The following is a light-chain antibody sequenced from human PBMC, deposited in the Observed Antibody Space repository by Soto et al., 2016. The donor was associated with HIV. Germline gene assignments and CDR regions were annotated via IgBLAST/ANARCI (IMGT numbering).Light chain of an antibody. V-gene: IGKV1-12*01. Sequence: EIQMTQSPSTLSASVGDRVTITCRATQSVNTWLAWYQQKPGKAPKLLIYKASTLQSGVPSRFSGSGSGTEFTLTISNLQPEDFATYFCQQANSFPPPFGQGTKLEIK. CDR3: QQANSFPPP. CDR2: KAS. CDR1: QSVNTW. J-gene: IGKJ2*01.